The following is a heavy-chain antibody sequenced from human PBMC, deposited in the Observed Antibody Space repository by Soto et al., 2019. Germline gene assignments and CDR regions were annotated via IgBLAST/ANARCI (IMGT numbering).Heavy chain of an antibody. CDR2: ISAHNGNT. CDR3: ARGRYGDY. J-gene: IGHJ4*02. Sequence: QVHLVQSGAEVKKPGASVKVSCKGSGYAFTTYGITWVRQAPGQGLEWMGWISAHNGNTNYGQKLQGRVTVTRDTCASTAYMELRGLRSDDTAVYYCARGRYGDYWGQGALVTVSS. CDR1: GYAFTTYG. D-gene: IGHD1-1*01. V-gene: IGHV1-18*01.